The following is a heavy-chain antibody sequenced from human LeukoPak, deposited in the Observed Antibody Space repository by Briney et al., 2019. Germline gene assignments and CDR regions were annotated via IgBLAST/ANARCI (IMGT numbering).Heavy chain of an antibody. Sequence: GASVKVSCKASGGTFSSYAISWVRQAPGQGLEWMGRIIPILGIANYAQKFQGRVTITADKSTSTAYMELSSLRSEGTAVYYCARTVTTWDYYYYGMDVWGQGTTVTVSS. CDR2: IIPILGIA. CDR3: ARTVTTWDYYYYGMDV. CDR1: GGTFSSYA. D-gene: IGHD4-17*01. J-gene: IGHJ6*02. V-gene: IGHV1-69*04.